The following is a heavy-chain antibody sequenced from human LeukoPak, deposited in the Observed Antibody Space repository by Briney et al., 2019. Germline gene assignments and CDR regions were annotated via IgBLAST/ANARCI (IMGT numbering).Heavy chain of an antibody. CDR2: IYYSGST. D-gene: IGHD6-13*01. Sequence: KPSETLSLTCTVSGGSISSYYWSWIRQPPGKGLEWIGYIYYSGSTNYNPSLKSRVTISVDTSKNQFSLKLSSVTAADTAVYYCARATAGPGDGMDVWGQGTTVTVSS. CDR3: ARATAGPGDGMDV. J-gene: IGHJ6*02. CDR1: GGSISSYY. V-gene: IGHV4-59*01.